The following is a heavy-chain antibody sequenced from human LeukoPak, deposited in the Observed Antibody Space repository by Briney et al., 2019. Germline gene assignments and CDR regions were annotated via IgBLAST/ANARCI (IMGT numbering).Heavy chain of an antibody. V-gene: IGHV4-30-4*01. CDR3: ARGDIVVVPAAIGFGAFDI. CDR1: GGSISSGDYY. D-gene: IGHD2-2*02. J-gene: IGHJ3*02. CDR2: IYYSGST. Sequence: PSQTLSLTCTVSGGSISSGDYYWSWIRQPPGKGLEWIGYIYYSGSTYYNPSLKSRVTISVDTSKNQFSLKLSSVTAADTAVYYCARGDIVVVPAAIGFGAFDIWGQGTMVNVSS.